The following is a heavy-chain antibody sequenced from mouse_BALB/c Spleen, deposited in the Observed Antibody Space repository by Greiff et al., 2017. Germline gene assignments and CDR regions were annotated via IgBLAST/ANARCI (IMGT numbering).Heavy chain of an antibody. D-gene: IGHD1-2*01. J-gene: IGHJ2*01. CDR2: IYPGDGDT. V-gene: IGHV1-87*01. Sequence: QVQLKQSGAELARPGASVKLSCKASGYTFTSYWMQWVKQRPGQGLEWIGAIYPGDGDTRYTQKFKGKATLTADKSSSTAYMQLSSLASEDSAVYYCARGGDYGYVGYWGQGTTLTVSS. CDR1: GYTFTSYW. CDR3: ARGGDYGYVGY.